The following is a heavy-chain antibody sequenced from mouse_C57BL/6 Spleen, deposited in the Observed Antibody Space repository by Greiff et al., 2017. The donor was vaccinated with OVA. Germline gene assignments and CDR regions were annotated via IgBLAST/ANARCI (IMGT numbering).Heavy chain of an antibody. D-gene: IGHD2-3*01. CDR2: IRLKSDNYAT. V-gene: IGHV6-3*01. CDR3: TDRLLLNYYAMDY. J-gene: IGHJ4*01. Sequence: DVMLVESGGGLVQPGGSMKLSCVASGFTFSNYWMNWVRQSPEKGLEWVAQIRLKSDNYATHYAESVKGRFTISRDDSKSSVYLQMNNLRAEDTGIYYCTDRLLLNYYAMDYWGQGTSVTVSS. CDR1: GFTFSNYW.